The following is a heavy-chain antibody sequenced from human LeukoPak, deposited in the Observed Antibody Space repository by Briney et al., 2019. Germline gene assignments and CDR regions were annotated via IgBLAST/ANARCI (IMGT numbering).Heavy chain of an antibody. D-gene: IGHD6-6*01. CDR2: IYYSGTT. J-gene: IGHJ4*02. V-gene: IGHV4-59*01. Sequence: SETLSLTCTVSGGSISYYYWSWIRQPPGKGLEWIGYIYYSGTTNYNPSLKSRVTISVETSRNHFSLKLSSVSAADTAVYYCARETLHSSSQAAFDHWGQGTRVTVSS. CDR3: ARETLHSSSQAAFDH. CDR1: GGSISYYY.